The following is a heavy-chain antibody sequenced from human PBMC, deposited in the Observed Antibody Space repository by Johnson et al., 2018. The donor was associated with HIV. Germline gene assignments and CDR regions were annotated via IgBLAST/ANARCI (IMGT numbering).Heavy chain of an antibody. Sequence: EVQLVESGGGLVQPGGSLRLSCAASGFTVSSNYMSWVRQAPGKGLEWVSVIYSGGSTYYADSVKGRFAISRDNSKKPLYLKMNSLRAEDTAVYYCARDRLMTATLFPDAFDIWGQGTMVTVSS. D-gene: IGHD3-16*01. CDR2: IYSGGST. J-gene: IGHJ3*02. V-gene: IGHV3-66*01. CDR3: ARDRLMTATLFPDAFDI. CDR1: GFTVSSNY.